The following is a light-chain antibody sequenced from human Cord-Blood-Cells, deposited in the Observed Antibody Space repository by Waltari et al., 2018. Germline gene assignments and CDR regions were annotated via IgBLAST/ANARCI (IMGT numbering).Light chain of an antibody. J-gene: IGKJ1*01. CDR2: DAS. V-gene: IGKV3-11*01. Sequence: EIVLTQSPATLSLSPGERATLSCRASQSVSSYLAWYQKKPGQAPRLLIYDASNIATCIPARFSGSGSGTDFTLTISSREPEEFAVYYCQQRSNWPPTWTFGQGTKVEIK. CDR3: QQRSNWPPTWT. CDR1: QSVSSY.